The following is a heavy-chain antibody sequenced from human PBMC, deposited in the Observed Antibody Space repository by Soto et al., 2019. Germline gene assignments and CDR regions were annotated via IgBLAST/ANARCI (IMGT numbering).Heavy chain of an antibody. CDR2: ISWNSDSI. CDR3: VKAQSGSGSYFNWFDP. D-gene: IGHD3-10*01. CDR1: GFSFDDYA. V-gene: IGHV3-9*01. Sequence: EVQLVESGGGLVQPGRSLRLSCAVSGFSFDDYAMHWVRQAPGKGLEWVSGISWNSDSIGYADSVKGRFTISRDNAKNSLYLQMNSLRAEDTALYYCVKAQSGSGSYFNWFDPWGQGTLVTVSS. J-gene: IGHJ5*02.